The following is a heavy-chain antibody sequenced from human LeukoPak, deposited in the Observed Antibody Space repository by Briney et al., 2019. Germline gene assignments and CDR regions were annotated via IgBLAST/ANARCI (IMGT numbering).Heavy chain of an antibody. CDR2: ISYDGSNK. J-gene: IGHJ1*01. D-gene: IGHD2-15*01. V-gene: IGHV3-30-3*01. CDR3: ARDRFKGSGGTTPYFQH. Sequence: GGSLRLSCAASGFTFSSYAMHWVRQAPGKGLEWVAVISYDGSNKYYADSVKGRFTISRDNSKNTLYLQMNSLRAEDTAVYYCARDRFKGSGGTTPYFQHWGQGTLVTVSS. CDR1: GFTFSSYA.